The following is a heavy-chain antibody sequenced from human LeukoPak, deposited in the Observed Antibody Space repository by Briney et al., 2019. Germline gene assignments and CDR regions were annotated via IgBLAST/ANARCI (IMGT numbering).Heavy chain of an antibody. CDR3: ARDRDGDYGNAFDI. Sequence: PSGTLSLTCAVSGGSISSSNWWNWVRQPPGKGLEWIGEIYHSGSTNYNPSLKSRVTISVDKSKNQFSLKLSSVTAADTAVYYCARDRDGDYGNAFDIWGQGTMVTVSS. J-gene: IGHJ3*02. CDR2: IYHSGST. CDR1: GGSISSSNW. V-gene: IGHV4-4*02. D-gene: IGHD4-17*01.